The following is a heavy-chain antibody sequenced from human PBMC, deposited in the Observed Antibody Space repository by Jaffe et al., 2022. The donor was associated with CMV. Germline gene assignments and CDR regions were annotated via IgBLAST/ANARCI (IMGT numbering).Heavy chain of an antibody. CDR3: ARGNSERYYDRGTGRYYGMDV. Sequence: QVQLQESGPGLVKPSETLSLTCTVSGGSISSYYWSWIRQPAGKGLEWIGRIYTSGSTNYNPSLKSRVTMSVDTSKNQFSLKLSSVTAADTAVYYCARGNSERYYDRGTGRYYGMDVWGQGTTVTVSS. CDR1: GGSISSYY. D-gene: IGHD3-22*01. CDR2: IYTSGST. V-gene: IGHV4-4*07. J-gene: IGHJ6*02.